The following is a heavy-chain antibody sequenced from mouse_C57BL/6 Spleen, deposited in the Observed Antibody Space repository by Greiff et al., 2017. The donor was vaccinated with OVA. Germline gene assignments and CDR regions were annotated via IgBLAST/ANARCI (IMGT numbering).Heavy chain of an antibody. CDR1: GFNIKDYY. CDR3: ARRGDYGNCFDY. D-gene: IGHD2-1*01. CDR2: IDPEDGET. Sequence: VQLQQSGAELVKPGASVKLSCTASGFNIKDYYMHWVKQRTEQGLEWIGRIDPEDGETKYAPKFPGKATITADTSSNTAYLQLSSLTSEDTAVYYCARRGDYGNCFDYWGQGTTLTVSS. J-gene: IGHJ2*01. V-gene: IGHV14-2*01.